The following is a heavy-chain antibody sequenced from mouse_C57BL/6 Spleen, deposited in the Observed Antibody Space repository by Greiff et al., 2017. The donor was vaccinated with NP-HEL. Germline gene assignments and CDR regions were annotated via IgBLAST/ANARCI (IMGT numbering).Heavy chain of an antibody. CDR3: AKGLLTSGAY. CDR1: GYTFTSYW. CDR2: IYPGSGST. V-gene: IGHV1-55*01. J-gene: IGHJ3*01. D-gene: IGHD1-1*01. Sequence: VKLQESGAELVKPGASVKMSCKASGYTFTSYWITWVKQRPGQGLEWIGDIYPGSGSTNYNEKFTSKATLTVDTSSSTAYMQLSSLTSEDSAVYYCAKGLLTSGAYWGQGTLVTVSA.